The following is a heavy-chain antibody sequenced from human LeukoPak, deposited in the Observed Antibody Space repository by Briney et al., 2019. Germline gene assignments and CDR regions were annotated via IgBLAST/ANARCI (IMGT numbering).Heavy chain of an antibody. CDR3: ARSNIVDYYGMDV. D-gene: IGHD2-15*01. V-gene: IGHV3-9*01. CDR2: ISWNSGSI. Sequence: AGGSLRLSCAGSGFIFNNYAMHWVRQPPGKGLEWVSGISWNSGSIDYADSVKGRFTISRDNAKNSLYLQMNSLRVEDTAFYYCARSNIVDYYGMDVWGQGTTVTVSS. J-gene: IGHJ6*02. CDR1: GFIFNNYA.